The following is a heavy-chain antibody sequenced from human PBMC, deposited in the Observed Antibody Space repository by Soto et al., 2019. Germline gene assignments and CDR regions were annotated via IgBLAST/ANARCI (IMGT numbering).Heavy chain of an antibody. CDR1: GGSISSSNW. J-gene: IGHJ6*02. D-gene: IGHD6-13*01. CDR3: ARDGSSSSTTSYYYYGMDV. V-gene: IGHV4-4*02. Sequence: QVQLQESGPGLVKPSGTLSLTCAVSGGSISSSNWWSWVRQPPGKGLEWIGEIYHSGSTNYNPSLKSRVTISVDKSKNQFSLKLSSVTAADTAVYYCARDGSSSSTTSYYYYGMDVWGQGTTDTVSS. CDR2: IYHSGST.